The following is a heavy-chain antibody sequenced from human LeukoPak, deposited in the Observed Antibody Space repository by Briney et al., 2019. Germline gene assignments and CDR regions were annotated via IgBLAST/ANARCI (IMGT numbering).Heavy chain of an antibody. J-gene: IGHJ4*02. CDR1: GGSFSGYY. D-gene: IGHD2-2*01. V-gene: IGHV4-34*01. Sequence: PSETLSLTCAVYGGSFSGYYWSWIRQPPGKGLEFIGEINHSGSTNYNPSLKSRVTISVDTSKNQFSLKLSSVTAADTAVYYCAGSGDCSSTSCHFDYWGQGTLVTVSS. CDR2: INHSGST. CDR3: AGSGDCSSTSCHFDY.